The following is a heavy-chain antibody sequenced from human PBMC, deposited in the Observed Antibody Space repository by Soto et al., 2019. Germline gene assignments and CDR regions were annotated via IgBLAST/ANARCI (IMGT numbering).Heavy chain of an antibody. V-gene: IGHV1-69*12. J-gene: IGHJ6*02. CDR2: TIPMFGTT. CDR3: TRCVIRYHSIGYYLGIDGMDV. D-gene: IGHD3-22*01. Sequence: QVQLVQSGAEVKKPESSVRVSCKASGGTFNSYAITWVRQAPGQGLEWMGGTIPMFGTTNYAEKFQGRVTISADESTNTAYMELSSLRSEDTAVYYCTRCVIRYHSIGYYLGIDGMDVGGQGTTVIVSS. CDR1: GGTFNSYA.